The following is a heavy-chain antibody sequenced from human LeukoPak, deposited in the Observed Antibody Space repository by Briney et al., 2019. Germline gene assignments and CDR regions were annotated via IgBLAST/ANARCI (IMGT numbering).Heavy chain of an antibody. CDR1: GFTFSSHG. Sequence: GGSLRLSCAASGFTFSSHGMSWVRQAPGKGLEWVSTISGSGDNTYYADSVKGRFSISRDNSKNTLYLQMNSLRAEDTAIYYCAKDHAGYSSGWHVDYWGQGTLVTVSS. V-gene: IGHV3-23*01. CDR3: AKDHAGYSSGWHVDY. D-gene: IGHD6-19*01. J-gene: IGHJ4*02. CDR2: ISGSGDNT.